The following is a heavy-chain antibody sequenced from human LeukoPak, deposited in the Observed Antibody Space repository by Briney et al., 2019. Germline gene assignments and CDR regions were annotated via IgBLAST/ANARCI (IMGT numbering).Heavy chain of an antibody. D-gene: IGHD2-15*01. CDR3: ARLGYCSGGSCYHFDY. J-gene: IGHJ4*02. Sequence: ASVKVSCKAPGYTFTSYDINWVRQATGQGLEWMGWMNPNSGNTGYAQKFQGRVTMTRNTSISTAYMELSSLRSEDTAVYYCARLGYCSGGSCYHFDYWGQGTLVTVSS. V-gene: IGHV1-8*01. CDR1: GYTFTSYD. CDR2: MNPNSGNT.